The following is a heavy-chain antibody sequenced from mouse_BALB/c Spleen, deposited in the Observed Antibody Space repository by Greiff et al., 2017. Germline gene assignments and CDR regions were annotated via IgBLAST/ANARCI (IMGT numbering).Heavy chain of an antibody. CDR1: GYSITSDYA. D-gene: IGHD1-1*01. V-gene: IGHV3-2*02. Sequence: DVQLQESGPGLVKPSQSLSLTCTVTGYSITSDYAWNWIRQFPGNKLEWMGYISYSGSTSYNPSLKSRISITRDTSKNQFFLQLNSVTTEDTATYYCARSRRRGVYGAMDYWGQGTSVTVSS. CDR3: ARSRRRGVYGAMDY. CDR2: ISYSGST. J-gene: IGHJ4*01.